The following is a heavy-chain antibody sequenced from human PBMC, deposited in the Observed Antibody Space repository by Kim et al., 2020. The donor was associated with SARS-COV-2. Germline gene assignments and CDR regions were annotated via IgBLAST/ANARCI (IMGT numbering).Heavy chain of an antibody. CDR2: ISSNGGST. J-gene: IGHJ6*02. V-gene: IGHV3-64D*06. CDR1: GFTFSSYA. Sequence: GGSLRLSCSASGFTFSSYAMHWVRQAPGKGLEYVSAISSNGGSTYYADSVKGRFTISRDNSKNTLYLQMSSLRAEDTAVYYCVKAPGGRGFGYYYGMDVWGQGTTVTVSS. D-gene: IGHD3-16*01. CDR3: VKAPGGRGFGYYYGMDV.